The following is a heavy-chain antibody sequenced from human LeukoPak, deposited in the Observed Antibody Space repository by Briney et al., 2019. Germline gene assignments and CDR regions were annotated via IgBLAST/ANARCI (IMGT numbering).Heavy chain of an antibody. J-gene: IGHJ1*01. V-gene: IGHV3-7*01. CDR2: IKQDGSEK. CDR1: KSIFSNYW. CDR3: ARGPSIAVAEYIQH. D-gene: IGHD6-19*01. Sequence: AGGSLRLSCAASKSIFSNYWMTWVRQAPRKGLEWVANIKQDGSEKYYVDSVKGRFIISRDNAKNSLYLQMNSLRAEDTAVYYCARGPSIAVAEYIQHWGQGTLVTVS.